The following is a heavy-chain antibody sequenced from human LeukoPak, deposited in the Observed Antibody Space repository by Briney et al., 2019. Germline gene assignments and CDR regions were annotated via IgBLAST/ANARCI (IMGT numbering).Heavy chain of an antibody. CDR1: GFTFSSYA. CDR3: ARMAPYDY. Sequence: PGGSLRLSCAASGFTFSSYAMHWVRQAPGKGLEWVAVISYDGSNKYYADSVKGRFTISRDNSKNTLYLQMNSLRAEDTAVYYCARMAPYDYWGQGTLVTVSS. CDR2: ISYDGSNK. J-gene: IGHJ4*02. D-gene: IGHD5-24*01. V-gene: IGHV3-30-3*01.